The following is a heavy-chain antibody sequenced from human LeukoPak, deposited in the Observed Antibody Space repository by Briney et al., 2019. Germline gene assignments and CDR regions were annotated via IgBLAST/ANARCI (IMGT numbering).Heavy chain of an antibody. V-gene: IGHV1-18*01. CDR1: GYTFTNYG. D-gene: IGHD3-9*01. CDR3: ARMAYDILTGYFQPNWFDP. Sequence: ASVKVSCKASGYTFTNYGISWMRQAPGQGLEWMGWISGYNGNTKNVQKFRGRVTMTTDTSTSTAYMELRSLRSDDTAVYYCARMAYDILTGYFQPNWFDPWGQGTLVTVSS. CDR2: ISGYNGNT. J-gene: IGHJ5*02.